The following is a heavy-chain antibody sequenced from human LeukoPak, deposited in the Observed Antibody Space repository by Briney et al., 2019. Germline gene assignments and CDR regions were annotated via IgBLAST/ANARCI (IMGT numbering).Heavy chain of an antibody. D-gene: IGHD5-24*01. CDR1: AYSISSGYY. CDR2: IYHSGST. J-gene: IGHJ4*02. Sequence: SETLSLTCTVSAYSISSGYYWGWIRQPPGKGLEWIGSIYHSGSTYYNPSLKSRVTISVDTSKNQFSLKLSSVTAADTAVYYCARHRSGWLQSSFDYWGQGTLVTVSS. V-gene: IGHV4-38-2*02. CDR3: ARHRSGWLQSSFDY.